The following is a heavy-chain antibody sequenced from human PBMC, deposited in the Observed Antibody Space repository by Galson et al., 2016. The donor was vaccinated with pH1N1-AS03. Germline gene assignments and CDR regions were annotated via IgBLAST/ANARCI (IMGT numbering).Heavy chain of an antibody. J-gene: IGHJ4*02. CDR3: ARQRAELGTHDY. CDR2: INHSGDA. D-gene: IGHD7-27*01. CDR1: GVSLNFFS. V-gene: IGHV4-34*01. Sequence: TLSLTCGVSGVSLNFFSWSWIRQPPGKGLEFIGEINHSGDAKYNPSLQSQVTISVDKSKNQFSLKGNSVSAADTALYYCARQRAELGTHDYWGQGTLFIVSS.